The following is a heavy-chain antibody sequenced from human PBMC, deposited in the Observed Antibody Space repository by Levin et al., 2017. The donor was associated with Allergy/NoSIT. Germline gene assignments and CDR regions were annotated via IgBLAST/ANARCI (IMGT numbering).Heavy chain of an antibody. Sequence: GESLKISCAASGFTFSSYGMHWVRQAPGKGLEWVAVISYDGSNKYYADSVKGRFTISRDNSKNTLYLQMNSLRAEDTAVYYCAKEISQLERRSGARRVYYYYYGMDVWGQGTTVTVSS. D-gene: IGHD1-1*01. J-gene: IGHJ6*02. CDR2: ISYDGSNK. V-gene: IGHV3-30*18. CDR3: AKEISQLERRSGARRVYYYYYGMDV. CDR1: GFTFSSYG.